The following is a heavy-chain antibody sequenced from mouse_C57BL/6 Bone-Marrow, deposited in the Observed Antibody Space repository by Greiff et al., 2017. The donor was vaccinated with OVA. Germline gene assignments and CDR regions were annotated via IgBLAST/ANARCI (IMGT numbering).Heavy chain of an antibody. CDR1: GYSITSGYY. V-gene: IGHV3-6*01. CDR3: ARVLSRGDFDY. J-gene: IGHJ2*01. Sequence: VQLQQSGPGLVKPSQSLSLTCSVTGYSITSGYYWNWIRQFPGNKLEWMGYISYDGSNNYNPSLKNRISITRDTSKNQFFLKLNSVTTEDTATYYCARVLSRGDFDYWGQGTTLTVSS. CDR2: ISYDGSN.